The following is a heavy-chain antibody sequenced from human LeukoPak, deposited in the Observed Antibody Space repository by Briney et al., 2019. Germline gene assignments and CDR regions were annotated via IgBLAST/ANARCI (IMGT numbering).Heavy chain of an antibody. J-gene: IGHJ4*02. D-gene: IGHD6-6*01. CDR1: GFTFSSYA. CDR3: AKAKYSSSSDLLDY. CDR2: ISGSGGST. V-gene: IGHV3-23*01. Sequence: GGSLRLSCAASGFTFSSYAMSWVRQAPGQGLEWVSTISGSGGSTYYADTVKGRFTISRDISKNTLFLQMNSLRADDTAVYYCAKAKYSSSSDLLDYWGQGTLVTVSS.